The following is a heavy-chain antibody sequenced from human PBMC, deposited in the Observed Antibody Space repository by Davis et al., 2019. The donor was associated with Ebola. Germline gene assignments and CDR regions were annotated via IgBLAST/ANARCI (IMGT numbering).Heavy chain of an antibody. CDR2: ISRDERT. CDR1: GFIASDKY. CDR3: AKMYMVAATRTFPDY. V-gene: IGHV3-53*01. D-gene: IGHD2-15*01. J-gene: IGHJ4*02. Sequence: GGPLRPPCAAPGFIASDKYMSWFRQAPGKGLEWVSVISRDERTYYADSAKGRFTISRDNPKNTLHLQMNSLRVDDTAVYYCAKMYMVAATRTFPDYWGQGTLATVSS.